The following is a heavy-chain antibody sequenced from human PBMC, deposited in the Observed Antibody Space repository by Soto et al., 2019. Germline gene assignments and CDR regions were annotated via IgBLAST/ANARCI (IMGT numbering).Heavy chain of an antibody. CDR3: AHGSCTSADCYPNPYLDY. J-gene: IGHJ4*02. CDR1: GFSLSTSAEG. Sequence: QITLKESGPTLVKPTQTLTLTCTFSGFSLSTSAEGVGWIRQPPGKALEWLALIYWDGDERYIPSLKSRLTITKDTSKNQVVLTMTNMDPADTATYSCAHGSCTSADCYPNPYLDYWGQGILVTVSS. CDR2: IYWDGDE. V-gene: IGHV2-5*02. D-gene: IGHD2-2*01.